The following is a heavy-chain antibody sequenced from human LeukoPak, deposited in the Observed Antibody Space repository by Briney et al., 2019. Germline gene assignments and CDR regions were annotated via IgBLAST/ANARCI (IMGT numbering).Heavy chain of an antibody. J-gene: IGHJ6*02. CDR2: INPSGGST. CDR1: GYTFTSHY. D-gene: IGHD6-6*01. V-gene: IGHV1-46*01. Sequence: GASVKVSCKASGYTFTSHYMHWVRQAPGQGLEWMGIINPSGGSTSYAQKFQGRVTMTRDTSTSTVYMELSSLRSEDTAVYYCARDKSIAARPGVQYYYYYHGMDVWGQGTTVTVSS. CDR3: ARDKSIAARPGVQYYYYYHGMDV.